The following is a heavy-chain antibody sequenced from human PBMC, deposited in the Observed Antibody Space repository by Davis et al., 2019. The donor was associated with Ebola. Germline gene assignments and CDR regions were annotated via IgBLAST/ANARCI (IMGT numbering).Heavy chain of an antibody. D-gene: IGHD2-2*01. J-gene: IGHJ3*01. V-gene: IGHV3-48*02. CDR3: ATARSTSDLFAFDL. CDR2: IKSSSSII. CDR1: GFTLSRYS. Sequence: GESLKISCAASGFTLSRYSMNWVRQAPGKGLEWVSYIKSSSSIIHYADSVKGRFTISRDNDKNSVHLQMSRLRDGDTAVYYCATARSTSDLFAFDLWGQGTMVTVSS.